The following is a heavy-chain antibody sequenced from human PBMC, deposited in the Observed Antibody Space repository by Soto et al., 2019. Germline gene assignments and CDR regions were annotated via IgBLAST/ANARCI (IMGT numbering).Heavy chain of an antibody. V-gene: IGHV3-30*18. J-gene: IGHJ4*02. Sequence: QVQLVESGGGVVQPGRSLRLSCAASGFTFSSYGMHWVRQAPSKGLEWVAVISYDGSNKYYADSVKGRFTISRDNSKNTLYLQMNSLRAEDTAVYYCANGQGDYSNYFDYWGQGTLVTVSS. CDR1: GFTFSSYG. CDR2: ISYDGSNK. CDR3: ANGQGDYSNYFDY. D-gene: IGHD4-4*01.